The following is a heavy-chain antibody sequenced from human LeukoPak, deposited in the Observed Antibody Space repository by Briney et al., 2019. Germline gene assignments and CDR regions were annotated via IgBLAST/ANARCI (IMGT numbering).Heavy chain of an antibody. Sequence: GGSLRLSCAASGFTFSSYAMSWVRQAPGKGLEWVSAISGSGGSTYYADSVKGRFTISRDNSKNTLYLQMNSLRAEDTAVYYCAKFLPNCLDFWSGYYTDVGYWGQGTLVTVSS. CDR3: AKFLPNCLDFWSGYYTDVGY. J-gene: IGHJ4*02. CDR1: GFTFSSYA. V-gene: IGHV3-23*01. CDR2: ISGSGGST. D-gene: IGHD3-3*01.